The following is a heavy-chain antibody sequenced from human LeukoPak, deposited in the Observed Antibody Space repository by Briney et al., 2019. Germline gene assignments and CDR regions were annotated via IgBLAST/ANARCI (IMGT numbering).Heavy chain of an antibody. CDR3: GSGWYDHSVAGGSDY. Sequence: PGGSLRLSCTASGFTFSNFWMGWVRQAPGKGLEWVANIKQDETEKFYLGSVKGRFTISRDNAKNSLYLQMNSLRAEDTAVYYCGSGWYDHSVAGGSDYWGQGTLVTVSS. V-gene: IGHV3-7*03. CDR1: GFTFSNFW. CDR2: IKQDETEK. J-gene: IGHJ4*02. D-gene: IGHD6-19*01.